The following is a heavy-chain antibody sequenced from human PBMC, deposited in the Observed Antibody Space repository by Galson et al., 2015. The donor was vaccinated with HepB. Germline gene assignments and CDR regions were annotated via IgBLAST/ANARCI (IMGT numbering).Heavy chain of an antibody. CDR1: GFTFSSYS. CDR2: ISSSSSYI. CDR3: ARDGLITMAPRGDAFDI. D-gene: IGHD3-10*01. Sequence: SLRLSCAASGFTFSSYSMNWVRQAPGKGLEWVSSISSSSSYIYYADSVKGRFTVSRDNAKNSLYLQMNSLRAEDTAVYYCARDGLITMAPRGDAFDIWGQGTMVTVSS. J-gene: IGHJ3*02. V-gene: IGHV3-21*01.